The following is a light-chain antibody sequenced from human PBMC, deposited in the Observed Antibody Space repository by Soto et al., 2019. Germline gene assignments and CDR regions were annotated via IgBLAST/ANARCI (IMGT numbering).Light chain of an antibody. CDR3: SAYTSSSTLVV. CDR2: DVS. CDR1: SSDVGGYNY. V-gene: IGLV2-14*01. Sequence: QSALTQPDSVSGSPGQSITISCTGTSSDVGGYNYVSWYQQHPGKAPKLMIYDVSTRPSGVSNRFSGSKSGNTASLTISGLLAEDEADYYCSAYTSSSTLVVFGTGTKVTVL. J-gene: IGLJ1*01.